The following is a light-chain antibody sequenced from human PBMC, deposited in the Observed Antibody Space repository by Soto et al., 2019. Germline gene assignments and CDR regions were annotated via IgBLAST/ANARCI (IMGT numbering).Light chain of an antibody. J-gene: IGKJ1*01. CDR1: QTIDTN. V-gene: IGKV3-20*01. CDR2: AAS. CDR3: QQYGSSGT. Sequence: EIVITQSPGTLSVSPGERATLSCRASQTIDTNLAWYQQKPGQAPRLLIFAASTRATGIPDRFSGSGSGTDFTLTISRLEPEDFAVYYCQQYGSSGTFGQGTKVDIK.